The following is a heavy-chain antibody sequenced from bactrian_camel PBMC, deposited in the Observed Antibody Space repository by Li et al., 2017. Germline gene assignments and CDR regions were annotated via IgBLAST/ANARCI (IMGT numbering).Heavy chain of an antibody. V-gene: IGHV3S40*01. CDR3: AATDRVQRPAYGGACPSVTY. CDR2: IDRGGSDT. CDR1: GFPFSSYG. D-gene: IGHD6*01. Sequence: VQLVESGGGLVQPGGSLTLSCVASGFPFSSYGMSWVRQAPGKEFEWVSGIDRGGSDTYYADSVKSRFTSSRDNAKSMLYLQMNSLEPEDTAVYYCAATDRVQRPAYGGACPSVTYWGQGTQVTVS. J-gene: IGHJ4*01.